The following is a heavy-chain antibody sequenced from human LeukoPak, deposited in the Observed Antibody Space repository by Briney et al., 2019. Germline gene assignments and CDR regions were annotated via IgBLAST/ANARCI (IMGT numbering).Heavy chain of an antibody. V-gene: IGHV4-59*01. CDR1: GGSISSYY. D-gene: IGHD3-10*01. Sequence: SETLSLTCTVSGGSISSYYWSWIRQPPGKGLEWIGYIYYSGSTNYNPSLKSRVTISVDTSKNQFSLKLSSVTAADTAVYYCARVAPYYYGSGSNYFDYWGQGTLVTVSS. CDR2: IYYSGST. J-gene: IGHJ4*02. CDR3: ARVAPYYYGSGSNYFDY.